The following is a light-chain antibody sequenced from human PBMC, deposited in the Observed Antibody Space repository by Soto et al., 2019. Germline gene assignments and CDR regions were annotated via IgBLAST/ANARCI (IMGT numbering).Light chain of an antibody. CDR2: DVS. CDR1: SSDVGGYNY. CDR3: CYYDGSYTNDV. V-gene: IGLV2-11*01. J-gene: IGLJ1*01. Sequence: QPVLSQPLSVSRCPGQSVTISCTGTSSDVGGYNYVSWYRQHPGKDPKLMSYDVSKRLSGVPDRFSGYKSGNTASLTISELQDEDEPDYYSCYYDGSYTNDVFANGTKVTVL.